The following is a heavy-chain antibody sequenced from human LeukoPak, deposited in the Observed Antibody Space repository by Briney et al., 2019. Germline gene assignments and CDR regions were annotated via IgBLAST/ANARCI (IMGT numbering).Heavy chain of an antibody. D-gene: IGHD3-10*01. CDR1: GGTFSSYA. V-gene: IGHV1-69*04. CDR3: AKGSDTVRGVLNHFDY. CDR2: IIPILGIA. Sequence: GASVKVSCKASGGTFSSYAISWVRQAPGQGLEWMGRIIPILGIANYAQKFQGRVTITADKSTSTAYMELSSLRSEDTAVYYCAKGSDTVRGVLNHFDYWGQGTLVTVSS. J-gene: IGHJ4*02.